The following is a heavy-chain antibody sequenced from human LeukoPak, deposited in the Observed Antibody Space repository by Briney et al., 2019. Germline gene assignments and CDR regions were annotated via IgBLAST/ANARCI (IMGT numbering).Heavy chain of an antibody. Sequence: PSETLSLTCTVSGGSISSYYWSWIRKPAGEGLEWIGRVYSTGSTNYNPSLKSRVTMSVDTPKNQFSLKLTSVTAADTGVYYCARMFSGTYGGIDYWGQGTLVTVSS. J-gene: IGHJ4*02. CDR1: GGSISSYY. CDR2: VYSTGST. D-gene: IGHD1-26*01. CDR3: ARMFSGTYGGIDY. V-gene: IGHV4-4*07.